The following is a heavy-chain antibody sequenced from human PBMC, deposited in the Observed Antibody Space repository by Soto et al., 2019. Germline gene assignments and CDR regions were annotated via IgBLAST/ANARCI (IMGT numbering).Heavy chain of an antibody. Sequence: QVQLQESGPGLVKPSETLSLTCTVSGDSISDDYWSWIRQPPGKALEWIGYIYYSGSTSYNPSFKSRVTISVDTSKIQFSLKLSSVTAADTAVYYCARVRTTLDFYYYYMDVWGTGTTVTVSS. CDR3: ARVRTTLDFYYYYMDV. J-gene: IGHJ6*03. CDR1: GDSISDDY. CDR2: IYYSGST. D-gene: IGHD2-2*01. V-gene: IGHV4-59*08.